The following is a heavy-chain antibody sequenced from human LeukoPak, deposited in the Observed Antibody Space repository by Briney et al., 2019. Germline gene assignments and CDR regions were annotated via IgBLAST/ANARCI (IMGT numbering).Heavy chain of an antibody. CDR1: GLTLSSHW. D-gene: IGHD1-7*01. V-gene: IGHV3-7*01. CDR3: ARWEIRGTAHQLDY. CDR2: INQDGSAK. J-gene: IGHJ4*02. Sequence: GGSLRLSCAASGLTLSSHWMTWVRQAPGKGLEWVANINQDGSAKYYVDSVKGRFTISRDNAKNSMYLQMNSLRAEDTAVYYCARWEIRGTAHQLDYWGQGTLVTVSS.